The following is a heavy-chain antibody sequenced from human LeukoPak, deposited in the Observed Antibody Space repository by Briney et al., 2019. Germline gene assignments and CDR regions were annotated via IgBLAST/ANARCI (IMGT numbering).Heavy chain of an antibody. J-gene: IGHJ4*02. CDR3: AKDSASSSWYGVYYFDY. D-gene: IGHD6-13*01. Sequence: QAGGSLRLSCVASGFTFSSYAMSWVRQAPGKGLEWVSAISGSGGSTYYADSVKGRFTISRDNSKNTLYLQMNSLRAEDTAVYYCAKDSASSSWYGVYYFDYWGQGTLVTVSS. CDR2: ISGSGGST. CDR1: GFTFSSYA. V-gene: IGHV3-23*01.